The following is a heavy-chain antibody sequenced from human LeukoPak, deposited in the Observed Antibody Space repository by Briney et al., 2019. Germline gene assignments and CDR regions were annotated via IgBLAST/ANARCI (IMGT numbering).Heavy chain of an antibody. J-gene: IGHJ5*02. CDR3: ARHDWFDP. D-gene: IGHD3-3*01. CDR1: GSTFSSYS. Sequence: GGSLRLSCAASGSTFSSYSMNWVRQAPGKGLEWVSSISSSSSYIYYADSVKGRFTISRDNSKNTLYLQMNSLRAEDTAVYYCARHDWFDPWGQGTLVTVSS. CDR2: ISSSSSYI. V-gene: IGHV3-21*04.